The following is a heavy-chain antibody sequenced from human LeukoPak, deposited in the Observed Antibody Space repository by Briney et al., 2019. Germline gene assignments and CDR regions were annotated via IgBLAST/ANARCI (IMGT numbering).Heavy chain of an antibody. CDR1: GDSIPSGAYC. D-gene: IGHD1-26*01. CDR3: ASVGTTTHAFDF. CDR2: IYDSGST. J-gene: IGHJ3*01. V-gene: IGHV4-31*03. Sequence: PSQTLSLTCTVSGDSIPSGAYCLSWIRQHPGKGLEWLGHIYDSGSTYYNPSLMSRVTISADTSKNQLSLKLRFVTAADTAVYYCASVGTTTHAFDFWGQGTMVTVSS.